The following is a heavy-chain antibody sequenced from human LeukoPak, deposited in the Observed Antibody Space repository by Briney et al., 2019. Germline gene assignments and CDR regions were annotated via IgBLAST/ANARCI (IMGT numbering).Heavy chain of an antibody. CDR2: IIPIFGTA. CDR1: GGTFSSYA. V-gene: IGHV1-69*13. CDR3: ARASKNRESSGGTNWFDP. J-gene: IGHJ5*02. D-gene: IGHD6-19*01. Sequence: ASVKVSCKASGGTFSSYAISWVRQAPGQGLEWMGGIIPIFGTANYAQKFQGRVTITADESTSTAYMELSSLRSEDTAVYYCARASKNRESSGGTNWFDPWGQGTLVTVSS.